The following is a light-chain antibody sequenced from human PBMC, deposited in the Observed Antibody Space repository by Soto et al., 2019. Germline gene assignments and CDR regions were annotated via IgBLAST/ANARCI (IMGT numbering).Light chain of an antibody. CDR1: QTISSW. CDR2: KAS. Sequence: DIQITQSPSTLSGSVGDRVTITCRASQTISSWLAWYQQKPGKAPKXLIYKASTLKSGVPSRFSGSGSGTEFTLTISSLQPDDFATYDCQHYNSYSEAFGQGTKVDIK. V-gene: IGKV1-5*03. CDR3: QHYNSYSEA. J-gene: IGKJ1*01.